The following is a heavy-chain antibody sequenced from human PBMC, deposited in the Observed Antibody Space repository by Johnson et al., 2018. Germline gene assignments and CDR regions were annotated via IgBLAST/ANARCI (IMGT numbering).Heavy chain of an antibody. CDR1: GGSISSYY. D-gene: IGHD6-19*01. CDR3: ARDRSIAVAGGMDG. Sequence: QVQLQESGPGLVKXSETLALTCTVSGGSISSYYWSWIRQPPGKGLEWIGYIYYSGSTNYNPSLKSRVTISVDTSKNQFSLKLTSVTAADTAVYYCARDRSIAVAGGMDGWGKGTTVTVSS. CDR2: IYYSGST. V-gene: IGHV4-59*01. J-gene: IGHJ6*04.